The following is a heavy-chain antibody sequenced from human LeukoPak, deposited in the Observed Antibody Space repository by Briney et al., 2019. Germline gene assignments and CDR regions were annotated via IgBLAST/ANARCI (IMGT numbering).Heavy chain of an antibody. Sequence: PGGSLRLSCAASGFTFSSYAMSWVRQAPGKGLEWVSAISCSGGSTYSADSVKGRFTISRDTSKNTLYLQMNSLRAEDTAVYYCANPTPNSSSWYDDAFDIWGQGTMVTVSS. D-gene: IGHD6-13*01. CDR1: GFTFSSYA. CDR2: ISCSGGST. CDR3: ANPTPNSSSWYDDAFDI. V-gene: IGHV3-23*01. J-gene: IGHJ3*02.